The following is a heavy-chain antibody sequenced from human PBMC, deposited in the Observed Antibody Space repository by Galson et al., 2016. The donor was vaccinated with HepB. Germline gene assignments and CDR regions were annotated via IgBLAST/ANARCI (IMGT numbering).Heavy chain of an antibody. CDR1: GFTFRRYT. D-gene: IGHD3-10*01. CDR3: ARAQGDRSGDDGHFDY. V-gene: IGHV3-21*01. J-gene: IGHJ4*02. Sequence: SLRLSCAASGFTFRRYTMNWVRQAPGKGLEWVSSISPSSRYKHWTGSLEGRFAISRDNARSSLYLQMNSLRAEDTAVYYCARAQGDRSGDDGHFDYWGQGTLVTVSS. CDR2: ISPSSRYK.